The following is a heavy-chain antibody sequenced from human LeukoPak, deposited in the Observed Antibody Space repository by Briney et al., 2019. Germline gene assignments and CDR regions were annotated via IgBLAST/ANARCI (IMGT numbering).Heavy chain of an antibody. CDR1: GYTFTSYD. Sequence: ASVKVSCKASGYTFTSYDINWVRQATGQGLEWMGWMNPNSGNTGYAQKFQGRVTMTRNTSISTAYMELSSLRSEDTAVYYCASGPNYYDSSGYPVLYFDYWGQGTPVTVSS. CDR3: ASGPNYYDSSGYPVLYFDY. CDR2: MNPNSGNT. J-gene: IGHJ4*02. D-gene: IGHD3-22*01. V-gene: IGHV1-8*01.